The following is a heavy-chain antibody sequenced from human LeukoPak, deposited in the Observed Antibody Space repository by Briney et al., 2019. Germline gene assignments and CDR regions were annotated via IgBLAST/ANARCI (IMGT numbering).Heavy chain of an antibody. Sequence: GGSLRLSCEASGFTFNNFGMHWVRQAPGKGLEWVAFIGYDESKKYYAESVKGRFTISRDNAKNSLYLQMNSLRAEDTALYYCAKDIAAAGNFDYWGRGTLVTVSS. CDR3: AKDIAAAGNFDY. CDR2: IGYDESKK. CDR1: GFTFNNFG. D-gene: IGHD6-13*01. V-gene: IGHV3-30*02. J-gene: IGHJ4*02.